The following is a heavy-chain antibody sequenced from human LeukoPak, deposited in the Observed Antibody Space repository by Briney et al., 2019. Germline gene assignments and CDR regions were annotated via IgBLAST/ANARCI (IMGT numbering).Heavy chain of an antibody. CDR3: ARAPRAYCSTTGSCFQDY. J-gene: IGHJ4*02. CDR1: GGSISSSSYY. V-gene: IGHV4-39*07. Sequence: SETLSLTCTVSGGSISSSSYYWGWIRQPPGKGLEWIGSIYYSGSTYYNPSLKSRVTMSVDKSKNQFSLNLTSVTAADTAVYFCARAPRAYCSTTGSCFQDYWGQGTLVTVSP. CDR2: IYYSGST. D-gene: IGHD2-2*01.